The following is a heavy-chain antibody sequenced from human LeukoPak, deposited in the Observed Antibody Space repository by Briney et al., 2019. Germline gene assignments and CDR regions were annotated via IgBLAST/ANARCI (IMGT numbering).Heavy chain of an antibody. CDR3: ARVVLWFGELLYPYFDL. CDR2: MYYSGST. CDR1: GASIRSHY. D-gene: IGHD3-10*01. V-gene: IGHV4-59*08. J-gene: IGHJ2*01. Sequence: PSETLSLTCTVSGASIRSHYWSWIRQPPGKGLEWIGYMYYSGSTYYNPSLKSRVTISVDTSKNQFSLKLSSVTAADTAVYYCARVVLWFGELLYPYFDLWGRGTLVTVSS.